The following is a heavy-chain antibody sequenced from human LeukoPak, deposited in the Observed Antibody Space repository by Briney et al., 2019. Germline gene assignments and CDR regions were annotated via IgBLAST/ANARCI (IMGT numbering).Heavy chain of an antibody. CDR1: GGSVSTSDYY. J-gene: IGHJ4*02. CDR2: VFYTGKT. CDR3: ARVFDS. Sequence: PSETLSLTCTVSGGSVSTSDYYWGWIRQFPVKGLEWSGDVFYTGKTNYNPFLRGRATISIDTSKNHFSLKLTYVTAADTAVYYCARVFDSWGQGTLVTVSS. V-gene: IGHV4-39*07.